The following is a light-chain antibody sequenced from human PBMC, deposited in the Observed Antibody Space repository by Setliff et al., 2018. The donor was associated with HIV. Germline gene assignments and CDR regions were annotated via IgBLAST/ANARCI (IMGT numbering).Light chain of an antibody. CDR2: GNN. CDR1: TSSLGTGYG. CDR3: QSYDNTLTGLVV. Sequence: QSALAQPPSVSGVPGQRVTISCTGNTSSLGTGYGVHWYQQFPGTAPKLLIYGNNNRPSGVPDRFSGSKSGTAASLAITGLQAEDEAIYYCQSYDNTLTGLVVFGGGTKGTVL. J-gene: IGLJ2*01. V-gene: IGLV1-40*01.